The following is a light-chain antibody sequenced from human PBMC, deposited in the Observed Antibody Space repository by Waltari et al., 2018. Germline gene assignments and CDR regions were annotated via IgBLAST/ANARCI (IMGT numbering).Light chain of an antibody. CDR3: QQNYITPRT. J-gene: IGKJ1*01. CDR2: AAS. CDR1: QSIRSY. Sequence: DIQMTKPPSSLSASVADRVTITCRASQSIRSYLKWYQQKPGKAPTLLLYAASTLQSGVPSTLSGSGSGTDFTLTISSLEPEDFATYDCQQNYITPRTFGQGTKVEIK. V-gene: IGKV1-39*01.